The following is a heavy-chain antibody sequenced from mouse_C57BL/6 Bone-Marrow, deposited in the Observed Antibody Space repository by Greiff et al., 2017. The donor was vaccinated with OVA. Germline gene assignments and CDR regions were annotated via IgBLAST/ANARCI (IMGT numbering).Heavy chain of an antibody. V-gene: IGHV1-63*01. D-gene: IGHD2-4*01. CDR2: IYPGGGYT. CDR1: GYTFTTYW. Sequence: VQLQQSGAELVRPGTSVKMSCKASGYTFTTYWIGWAKQRPGHGLAWIGDIYPGGGYTNYNEKFKGTATLTADKSSSTAYMQFSILTSEDAAIYYCARVGLPIGPCYFDVWGTGTTVTVSS. J-gene: IGHJ1*03. CDR3: ARVGLPIGPCYFDV.